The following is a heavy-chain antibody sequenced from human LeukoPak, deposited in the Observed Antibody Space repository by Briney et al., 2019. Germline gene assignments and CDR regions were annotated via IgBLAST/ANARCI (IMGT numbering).Heavy chain of an antibody. J-gene: IGHJ4*02. CDR2: ICADDGNT. V-gene: IGHV3-23*01. CDR3: AKGSGSSCYSPCDY. D-gene: IGHD2-15*01. Sequence: HPGGSLRLSCADSGLTFRNYAMSWVRQAPGKGLEWVSVICADDGNTYYADAVKGRFTISRDNSKDTLYLQMDSLRAEDTAVYYCAKGSGSSCYSPCDYWGQGILVTVSS. CDR1: GLTFRNYA.